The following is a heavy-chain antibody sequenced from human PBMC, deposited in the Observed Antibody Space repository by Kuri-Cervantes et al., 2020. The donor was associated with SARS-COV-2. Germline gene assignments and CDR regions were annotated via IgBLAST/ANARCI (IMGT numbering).Heavy chain of an antibody. CDR2: IYTSGGT. CDR1: GVSVSGGTYY. D-gene: IGHD2-2*02. Sequence: SETLSLTCDVSGVSVSGGTYYWSWIRQPAGKGLEWIGYIYTSGGTNYNPSLKSRVSISADTSKNQFSLRLSSVTAADTAVYYCARAVGGCSSTSCYSIPRWYFDLWGRGTLVTVSS. J-gene: IGHJ2*01. V-gene: IGHV4-61*09. CDR3: ARAVGGCSSTSCYSIPRWYFDL.